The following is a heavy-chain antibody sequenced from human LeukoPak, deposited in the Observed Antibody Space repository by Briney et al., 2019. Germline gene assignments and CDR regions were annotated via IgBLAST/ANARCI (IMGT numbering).Heavy chain of an antibody. J-gene: IGHJ4*02. Sequence: ASVKVSCKASGYTFTSYGISWVRQAPGQGLEWMGWISAYNGNTNYAQKLQGRVTMTTDTSTSTAYMELRSLRSEDTAVYYCARGGYSYGGGDTFDYWGQGTLVTVSS. CDR1: GYTFTSYG. CDR3: ARGGYSYGGGDTFDY. D-gene: IGHD5-18*01. CDR2: ISAYNGNT. V-gene: IGHV1-18*01.